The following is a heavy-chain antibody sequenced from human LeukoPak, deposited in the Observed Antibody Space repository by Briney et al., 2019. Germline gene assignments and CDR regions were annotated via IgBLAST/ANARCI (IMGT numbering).Heavy chain of an antibody. CDR2: INPSGGST. D-gene: IGHD6-13*01. V-gene: IGHV1-46*01. CDR3: ARVDPIAASPNWFDP. Sequence: ASVKVSCKASGYTFTSYYMHWVRQAPGQGLEWMGIINPSGGSTSYAQKFQGRVTMTRDMSTSTVYMELSSLRSEDTAVYYCARVDPIAASPNWFDPWGQGTLVTVSS. J-gene: IGHJ5*02. CDR1: GYTFTSYY.